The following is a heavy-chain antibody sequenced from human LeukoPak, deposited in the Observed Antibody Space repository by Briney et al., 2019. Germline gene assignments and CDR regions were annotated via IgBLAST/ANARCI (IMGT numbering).Heavy chain of an antibody. D-gene: IGHD6-19*01. CDR2: IFYTGNT. Sequence: SETLSLTCTISDGSINTISYYWGWIRQPPGKGLDWIGSIFYTGNTYYNSSLKSRVTISIDTPNNQFSLKLSSVTAADTAVYYCARHRYSSGWYRGVFGAFDIWGQGTMVTVSS. V-gene: IGHV4-39*01. J-gene: IGHJ3*02. CDR1: DGSINTISYY. CDR3: ARHRYSSGWYRGVFGAFDI.